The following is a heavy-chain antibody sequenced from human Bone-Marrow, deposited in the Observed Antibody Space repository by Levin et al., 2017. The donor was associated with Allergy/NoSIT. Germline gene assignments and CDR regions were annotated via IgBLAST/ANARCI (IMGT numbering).Heavy chain of an antibody. CDR3: ARDSWDISGYFSY. Sequence: GGSLRLSCAASGFTFSNYVMHWVRQAPGKGLEWVALVSYDGNNKNYADSVKGRFTISRDNSKNTLSLQMNSLRPEDTAMYYCARDSWDISGYFSYWGQGTLVTVSS. CDR1: GFTFSNYV. V-gene: IGHV3-30-3*01. D-gene: IGHD3-22*01. CDR2: VSYDGNNK. J-gene: IGHJ4*02.